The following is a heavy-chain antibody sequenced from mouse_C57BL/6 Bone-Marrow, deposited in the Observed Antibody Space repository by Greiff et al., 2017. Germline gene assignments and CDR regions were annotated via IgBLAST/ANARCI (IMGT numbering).Heavy chain of an antibody. J-gene: IGHJ2*01. D-gene: IGHD1-1*01. CDR1: GFSLSTFGWV. CDR3: ARGITRNFFDY. Sequence: QVTLKVSGPGILQPSQTLSLTCSFSGFSLSTFGWVVGWFRQPSGKGLGWLAHFWWDDDKYYNPALKGRLTISKDTSKNQVFLKIANVDTADTATYYCARGITRNFFDYWGQGTTLTVSS. CDR2: FWWDDDK. V-gene: IGHV8-8*01.